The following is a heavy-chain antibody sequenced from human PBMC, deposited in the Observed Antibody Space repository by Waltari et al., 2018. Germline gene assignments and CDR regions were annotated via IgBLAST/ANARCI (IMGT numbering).Heavy chain of an antibody. CDR2: FIPIFGTA. V-gene: IGHV1-69*13. CDR3: AREYSGSYYFDY. J-gene: IGHJ4*02. D-gene: IGHD1-26*01. CDR1: GGSFSSYA. Sequence: QVQLVQSGAEVKKSGSSVKVSCKASGGSFSSYAISWVRQAPGQGLGWVGGFIPIFGTANYAQKFQGRVTITADESTNTAYMELSSLRSEDTAVYYCAREYSGSYYFDYWGQGTLVTVSS.